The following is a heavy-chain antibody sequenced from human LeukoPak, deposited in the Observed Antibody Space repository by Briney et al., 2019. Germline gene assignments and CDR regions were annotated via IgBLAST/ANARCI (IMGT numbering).Heavy chain of an antibody. D-gene: IGHD6-6*01. Sequence: SETLSLTRTVSGGSISSGDYYWSWIRQPPGKGLEWIGEINHSGSTNYNPSLKSRVTVSVDTSKNQFSLKLSSVTAADTAVYYCARHPLSGIAARLSWFDPWGQGTLVTVSS. V-gene: IGHV4-39*01. CDR1: GGSISSGDYY. CDR3: ARHPLSGIAARLSWFDP. CDR2: INHSGST. J-gene: IGHJ5*02.